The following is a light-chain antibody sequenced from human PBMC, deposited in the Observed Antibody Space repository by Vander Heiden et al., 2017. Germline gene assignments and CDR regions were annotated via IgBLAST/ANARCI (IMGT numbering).Light chain of an antibody. Sequence: LLTQSPATLSLSPGERATLSCRASQSVSSYLAWYQQKPGQAPRILIYDAANRATGSPARCSGSRAGTDVTLTISSRETEDDAVDYCQQRSNRPPITFGQGTRLEMK. CDR1: QSVSSY. V-gene: IGKV3-11*01. CDR3: QQRSNRPPIT. J-gene: IGKJ5*01. CDR2: DAA.